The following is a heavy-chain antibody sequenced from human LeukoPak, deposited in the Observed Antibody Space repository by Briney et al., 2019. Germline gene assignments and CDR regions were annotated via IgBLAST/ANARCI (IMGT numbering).Heavy chain of an antibody. D-gene: IGHD2-21*02. CDR1: CVSISTYY. V-gene: IGHV4-59*01. Sequence: SETLSLTCTVSCVSISTYYWNWIRQPPGQGLEWIGYIYYTGSSNYNPSLKSRVTISLDTSKNQFSLNLSSVTAADTAVYYCARRVVVVTANDKSDAFDVWGQGTVVTVSS. CDR2: IYYTGSS. J-gene: IGHJ3*01. CDR3: ARRVVVVTANDKSDAFDV.